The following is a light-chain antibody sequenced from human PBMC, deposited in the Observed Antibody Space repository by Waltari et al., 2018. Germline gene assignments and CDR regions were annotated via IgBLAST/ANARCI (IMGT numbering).Light chain of an antibody. V-gene: IGKV3-11*01. CDR3: LQRRNWPPT. Sequence: DIILTQSPATLSLSPGDRATLSCRASQSVSNSLSGYQQKPGQAHRLLIYNALTRDTGSPARFSGSGSGTDFTCTIGSLEPEDFAVYFCLQRRNWPPTFGGGTTVVI. J-gene: IGKJ4*01. CDR2: NAL. CDR1: QSVSNS.